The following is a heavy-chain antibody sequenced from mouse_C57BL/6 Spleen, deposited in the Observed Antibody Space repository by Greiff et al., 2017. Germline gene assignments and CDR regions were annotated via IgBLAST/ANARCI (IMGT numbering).Heavy chain of an antibody. Sequence: VQLKQSGPELVKPGASVKIPCKASGYTFTDYNMDWVKQSHGKSLEWIGDINPNNGGTITNQKLKGKATLTVDKSSSTAYMELRSLTSEDTAVYYCARSEAGTGYAMDYWGQGTSVTVSS. CDR2: INPNNGGT. CDR1: GYTFTDYN. D-gene: IGHD4-1*01. V-gene: IGHV1-18*01. CDR3: ARSEAGTGYAMDY. J-gene: IGHJ4*01.